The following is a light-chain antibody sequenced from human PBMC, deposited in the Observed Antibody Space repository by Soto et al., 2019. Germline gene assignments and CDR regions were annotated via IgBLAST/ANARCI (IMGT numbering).Light chain of an antibody. J-gene: IGKJ1*01. CDR1: QSVRGA. Sequence: TVLTQSPGTLALSTGERATLSCRASQSVRGAYLAWYQQKPGQAPRLLIYDASARATGVPARFSGSGSGTEFTLTISSLQSEDFAVYFCQQYNNWPPWTFGPGTKVDI. CDR3: QQYNNWPPWT. CDR2: DAS. V-gene: IGKV3-15*01.